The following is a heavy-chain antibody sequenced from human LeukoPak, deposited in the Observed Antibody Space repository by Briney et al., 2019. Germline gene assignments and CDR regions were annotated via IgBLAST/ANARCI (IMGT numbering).Heavy chain of an antibody. V-gene: IGHV4-34*01. J-gene: IGHJ4*02. CDR2: INHSGST. CDR1: GGSFSGYY. D-gene: IGHD2-2*01. Sequence: SETLSLTCAVYGGSFSGYYWSWIRQPPGKGLEWIGEINHSGSTNYNPSLKSRVTISVDTSKNQFSLKLSSETAADTAVYYCASGYCSSTSCPFDYWGQGTLVTVSS. CDR3: ASGYCSSTSCPFDY.